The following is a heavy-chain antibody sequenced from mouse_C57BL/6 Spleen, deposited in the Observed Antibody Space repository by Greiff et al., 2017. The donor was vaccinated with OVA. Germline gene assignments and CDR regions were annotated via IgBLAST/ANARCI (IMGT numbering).Heavy chain of an antibody. CDR1: GYTFTSYW. D-gene: IGHD1-1*01. Sequence: QVQLQQSGAELVRPGSSVKLSCKASGYTFTSYWMHWVKQRPIQGLEWIGNIDPSDSETHYNQKFKDKATLTVDKSSSTAYMQLSSLTSEDSAVYYCARNGLTVVARDYAMDYWGQGTSVTVSS. V-gene: IGHV1-52*01. J-gene: IGHJ4*01. CDR2: IDPSDSET. CDR3: ARNGLTVVARDYAMDY.